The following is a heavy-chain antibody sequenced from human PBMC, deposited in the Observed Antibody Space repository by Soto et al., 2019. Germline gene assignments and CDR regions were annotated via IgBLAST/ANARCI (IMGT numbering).Heavy chain of an antibody. CDR3: LHSRCGGDCLRSYSSPYYYGVDV. V-gene: IGHV2-5*02. Sequence: QITLKESGPTLVKPTQTLTLTCTFSGFSLSTGGMAVGWIRQPPGKALEWLALIYWDDDRRYRPSLRSRLTVTKDTSTKQXXLXMXXMDPVDAATYSCLHSRCGGDCLRSYSSPYYYGVDVWGQGTTVTVSS. D-gene: IGHD2-21*02. CDR1: GFSLSTGGMA. CDR2: IYWDDDR. J-gene: IGHJ6*02.